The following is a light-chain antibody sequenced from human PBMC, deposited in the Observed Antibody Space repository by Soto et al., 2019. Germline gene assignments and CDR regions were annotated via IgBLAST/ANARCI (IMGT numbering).Light chain of an antibody. Sequence: EIVMTQSTATLSVSPGERATLSCRASQSISSALAWYQQKPGQPPRLLIYSASTRATGVPARFTGSGSGSEFTLTISGLQSEDFAVYYCQQGHNWPLTFGQGTKLEI. J-gene: IGKJ2*01. CDR3: QQGHNWPLT. CDR1: QSISSA. V-gene: IGKV3-15*01. CDR2: SAS.